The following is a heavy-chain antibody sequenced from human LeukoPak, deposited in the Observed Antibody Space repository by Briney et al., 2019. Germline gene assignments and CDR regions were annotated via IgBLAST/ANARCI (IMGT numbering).Heavy chain of an antibody. CDR1: GGSFSGYY. CDR2: INHSGSI. D-gene: IGHD1-26*01. Sequence: PSETLSLTCAVYGGSFSGYYWSWIRQPPGKGLEWIGEINHSGSINYNPSLKSRVTISVDTSKNQFSLKLSSVTAADTAVYYCARDGRFPPEVLPRYFDYWGQGTLVTVSS. CDR3: ARDGRFPPEVLPRYFDY. V-gene: IGHV4-34*01. J-gene: IGHJ4*02.